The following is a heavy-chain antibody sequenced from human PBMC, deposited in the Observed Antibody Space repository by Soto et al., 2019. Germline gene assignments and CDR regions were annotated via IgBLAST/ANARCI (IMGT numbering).Heavy chain of an antibody. CDR1: GGSFSGYY. CDR3: ARAGIVVVPASNWFDP. Sequence: SETLSLTCAVYGGSFSGYYWSWIRQPPGKGLEWIGEINHSGSTNYNPSLKSRVTISVDTSKNQFSLKLSSVTAADTAVYYCARAGIVVVPASNWFDPWGQGTLVTVSS. J-gene: IGHJ5*02. CDR2: INHSGST. V-gene: IGHV4-34*01. D-gene: IGHD2-2*01.